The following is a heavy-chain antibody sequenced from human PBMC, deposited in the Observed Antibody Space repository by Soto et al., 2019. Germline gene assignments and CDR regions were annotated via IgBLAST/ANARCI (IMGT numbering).Heavy chain of an antibody. CDR1: GFTFSSYG. D-gene: IGHD5-12*01. J-gene: IGHJ4*02. CDR3: AKGVATITPPDY. Sequence: GGSLRLSCAASGFTFSSYGMHWVRQAPGKGLEWVAVISYDGSNKYYADSVKGRFTISRDNSKNTLYLQMNSLRAEDTAVYYCAKGVATITPPDYWGQGT. CDR2: ISYDGSNK. V-gene: IGHV3-30*18.